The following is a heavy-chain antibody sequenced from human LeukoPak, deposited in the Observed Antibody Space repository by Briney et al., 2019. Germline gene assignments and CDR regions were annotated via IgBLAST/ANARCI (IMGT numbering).Heavy chain of an antibody. Sequence: PSETLSLTCTVSGVSISSSNSYWGWIRQPPGKGLEWIGSIYYSGNTYYNASLKSRATISIDTSKNQFSLKLTSVTAADTAVYYCARQTGSGLFTLPGGQGTLVTVSS. CDR3: ARQTGSGLFTLP. CDR2: IYYSGNT. V-gene: IGHV4-39*01. CDR1: GVSISSSNSY. J-gene: IGHJ4*02. D-gene: IGHD3/OR15-3a*01.